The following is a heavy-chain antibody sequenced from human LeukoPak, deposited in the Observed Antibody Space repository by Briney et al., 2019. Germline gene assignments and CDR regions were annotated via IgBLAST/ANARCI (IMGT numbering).Heavy chain of an antibody. CDR2: IYYSGST. D-gene: IGHD1-14*01. CDR1: GGFISNYY. J-gene: IGHJ4*02. CDR3: ARIKRGDITGTTPATIDY. Sequence: SETLSLTCTVSGGFISNYYWSWIRQPPGKGLEWLAYIYYSGSTNSNPSLKSRVTMSVDTSKKQFSLKLGSVTAADTAVYYCARIKRGDITGTTPATIDYWGQGTLVTVSS. V-gene: IGHV4-59*01.